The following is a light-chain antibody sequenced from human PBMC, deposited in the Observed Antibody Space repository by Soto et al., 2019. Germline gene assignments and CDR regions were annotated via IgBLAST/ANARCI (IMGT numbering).Light chain of an antibody. V-gene: IGLV1-40*01. CDR2: GNS. Sequence: QAVVTQPPSVSGAPGQRVTISCTGSSSNIGAGYDVHGYQQLPGTAPKLLIYGNSNRPSGVPDRFSGSKSGTSASLAITGLQAEDEADYYCQSYDSSLSGVVCGGGTQLTVL. CDR3: QSYDSSLSGVV. J-gene: IGLJ2*01. CDR1: SSNIGAGYD.